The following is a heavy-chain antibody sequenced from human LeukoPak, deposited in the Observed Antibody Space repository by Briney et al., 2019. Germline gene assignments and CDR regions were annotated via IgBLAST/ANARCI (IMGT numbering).Heavy chain of an antibody. Sequence: SQTLSLTCAVYTGSFSGYYWAWIRQPPGKGLEWIASIRHDGHTYYNASLKSQVTISIDMSRNQFSLRLNSLTAADTAVYYCARQVATKGEWAFDVWGQGTMVTVSS. J-gene: IGHJ3*01. CDR1: TGSFSGYY. V-gene: IGHV4-38-2*01. CDR2: IRHDGHT. CDR3: ARQVATKGEWAFDV. D-gene: IGHD5-12*01.